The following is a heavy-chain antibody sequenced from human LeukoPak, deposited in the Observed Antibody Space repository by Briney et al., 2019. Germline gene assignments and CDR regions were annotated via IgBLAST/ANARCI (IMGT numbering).Heavy chain of an antibody. V-gene: IGHV3-21*01. CDR1: GFTFSSYS. J-gene: IGHJ3*02. CDR2: ISTGSSFI. CDR3: ARDLWGIAARLPDGAFDI. Sequence: PGGSLRLSCAASGFTFSSYSMNWVRQAPGKGLEWVSSISTGSSFIYYADSVKGRFTISRDIAKNSLYLQMNSLRAEDTAVYYCARDLWGIAARLPDGAFDIWGQGTMVTVSS. D-gene: IGHD6-6*01.